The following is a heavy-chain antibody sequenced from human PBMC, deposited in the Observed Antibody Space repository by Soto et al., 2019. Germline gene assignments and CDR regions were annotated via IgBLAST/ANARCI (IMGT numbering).Heavy chain of an antibody. CDR3: ARDPGYCSGGGCYSWAFDI. D-gene: IGHD2-15*01. CDR2: IYYSGNT. CDR1: GGSVNSGTYY. V-gene: IGHV4-61*01. Sequence: TSETLSLTCTVSGGSVNSGTYYWSWIRQPPGKGLEWIGYIYYSGNTNYNPSLKSRVTISVDTSKNQFSLKLSSVTAADTAVYYCARDPGYCSGGGCYSWAFDIWGQGTMVTVSS. J-gene: IGHJ3*02.